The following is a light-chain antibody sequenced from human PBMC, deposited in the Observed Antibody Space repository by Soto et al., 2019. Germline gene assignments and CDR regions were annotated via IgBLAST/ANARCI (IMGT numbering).Light chain of an antibody. CDR1: SGYSNYK. Sequence: QSVLTQPPSASASLGASVTLTCTLSSGYSNYKVDWYQQRPGKGPRFVMRVGTGGIVGSKGDGIPDRFSVLGSGLNRYLAIKNIQEGDESDYHCGADHGSGNNFVVVFGGGTKLTVL. CDR3: GADHGSGNNFVVV. J-gene: IGLJ2*01. V-gene: IGLV9-49*01. CDR2: VGTGGIVG.